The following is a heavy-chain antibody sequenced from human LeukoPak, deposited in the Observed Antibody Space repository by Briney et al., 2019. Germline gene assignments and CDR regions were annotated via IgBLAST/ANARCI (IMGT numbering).Heavy chain of an antibody. CDR3: ARDLNTGIPYYIDD. Sequence: GGSLRLSCAASGFIFITYSVNGVRQAPGRGLEWVSTITSSSSYIYYADSVKGRFTISRDNAKNSLYLQMNSLRAEDTAVYYCARDLNTGIPYYIDDWGQGTLVTVSS. CDR1: GFIFITYS. V-gene: IGHV3-21*06. D-gene: IGHD1-1*01. J-gene: IGHJ4*02. CDR2: ITSSSSYI.